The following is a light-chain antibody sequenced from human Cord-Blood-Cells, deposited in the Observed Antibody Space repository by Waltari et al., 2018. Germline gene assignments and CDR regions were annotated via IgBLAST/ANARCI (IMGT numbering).Light chain of an antibody. J-gene: IGLJ2*01. CDR1: SSDVGGYNY. V-gene: IGLV2-14*01. CDR3: SSYTSSSTLV. CDR2: VVS. Sequence: QSALTQPASVSGSPGQSITISCTGTSSDVGGYNYVSGYQQHPGKAPKLMIYVVSNRPSWVSNRFSGSKSGNTASLTISGLQAEDEADYYCSSYTSSSTLVFGGGTKLTVL.